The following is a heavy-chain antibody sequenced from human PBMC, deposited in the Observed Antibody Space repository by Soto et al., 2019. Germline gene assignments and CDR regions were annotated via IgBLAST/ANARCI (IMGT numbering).Heavy chain of an antibody. CDR1: GFSFSDYG. D-gene: IGHD1-26*01. Sequence: QVQLVQSGGGVVQPVTSLRLSCAASGFSFSDYGVHWVRQAPGKGLEWVAVIWSNGYNKDYIDSVKGRFTVSRDNSRTTVYLQMNDVRVDDTAVYYCARAMGHLERDWFDPWGQGTLVTVAS. V-gene: IGHV3-33*01. CDR2: IWSNGYNK. J-gene: IGHJ5*02. CDR3: ARAMGHLERDWFDP.